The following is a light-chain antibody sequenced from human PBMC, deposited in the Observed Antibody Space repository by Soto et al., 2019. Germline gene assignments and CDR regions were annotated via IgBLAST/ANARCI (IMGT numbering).Light chain of an antibody. CDR2: TAS. J-gene: IGKJ2*01. CDR1: QSISGW. V-gene: IGKV1-5*03. CDR3: QQYNSFPYT. Sequence: DIQMTQSPSTLSASVGDRVTITCRASQSISGWLAWYQQKPGKAPKLLIYTASTLQCGVPSRFSGSGSGTEFTLTISSLQPDDFASYYCQQYNSFPYTFGQGTKLEIK.